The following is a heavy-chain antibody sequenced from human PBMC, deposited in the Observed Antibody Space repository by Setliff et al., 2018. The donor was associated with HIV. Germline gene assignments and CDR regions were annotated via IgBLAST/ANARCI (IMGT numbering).Heavy chain of an antibody. CDR1: GGSISSYY. Sequence: PSETLSLTCTVSGGSISSYYWSWIRQPPGKGLEWIGYIYYSGSTNYNPSLKSRVTISVDTSKNQFSLKLSSVTAADTAVYYCARQQLVTLLPDYWGQGTLVTVS. CDR3: ARQQLVTLLPDY. J-gene: IGHJ4*02. V-gene: IGHV4-59*01. CDR2: IYYSGST. D-gene: IGHD6-13*01.